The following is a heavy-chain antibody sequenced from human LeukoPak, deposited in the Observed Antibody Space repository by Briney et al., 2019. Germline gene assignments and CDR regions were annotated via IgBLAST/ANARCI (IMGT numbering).Heavy chain of an antibody. CDR3: AKSLNGQLRAAFDI. Sequence: GGSLRLSCAASGFTFSSYWMHWVRHAPGKGLVWVSRINSDGSSTSYADSVKGRFTISRDNSKNTLYLHMNGLRAEDTAVYYCAKSLNGQLRAAFDIWGQGTMVTVSS. CDR2: INSDGSST. D-gene: IGHD6-6*01. CDR1: GFTFSSYW. J-gene: IGHJ3*02. V-gene: IGHV3-74*01.